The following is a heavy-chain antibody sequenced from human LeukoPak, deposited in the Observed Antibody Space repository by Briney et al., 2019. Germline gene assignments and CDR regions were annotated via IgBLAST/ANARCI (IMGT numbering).Heavy chain of an antibody. J-gene: IGHJ4*02. CDR3: ARDRIAPQD. Sequence: ASVKVSCKASGYTFTSYGISWVRQAPGQGLEWMGWISAYNGNTNYAQKFQGRVTMTRDTSISTAYMELSRLRSDDTAVYYCARDRIAPQDWGQGTLVTVSS. D-gene: IGHD6-6*01. CDR1: GYTFTSYG. CDR2: ISAYNGNT. V-gene: IGHV1-18*01.